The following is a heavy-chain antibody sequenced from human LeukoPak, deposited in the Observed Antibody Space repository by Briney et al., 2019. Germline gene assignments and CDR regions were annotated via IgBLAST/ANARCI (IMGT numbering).Heavy chain of an antibody. V-gene: IGHV3-23*01. Sequence: GGSLRLSCAASGFTFSSYAMSWVRQAPGKGLEWVSAISSDGGSSYYADSVQGRFTISRDNSKNTLYLQMNSLRAEDTAVYYCAKAPSNLGYFDYWGQGTLVTVSS. CDR3: AKAPSNLGYFDY. J-gene: IGHJ4*02. CDR1: GFTFSSYA. CDR2: ISSDGGSS.